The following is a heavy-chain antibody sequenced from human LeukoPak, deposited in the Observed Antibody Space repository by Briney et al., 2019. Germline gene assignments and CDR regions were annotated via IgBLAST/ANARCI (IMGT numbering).Heavy chain of an antibody. D-gene: IGHD5-24*01. CDR3: ARLIVEMATISLIDY. CDR1: GYSFTSYW. V-gene: IGHV5-51*01. J-gene: IGHJ4*02. Sequence: GESLKISCKGSGYSFTSYWIGWVRQMPGKGLEWMGIIYPGDSDTRYSPSFQGQVTISADKSISTAYLQWSSLKASDTAMYCCARLIVEMATISLIDYWGQGTLVTVSS. CDR2: IYPGDSDT.